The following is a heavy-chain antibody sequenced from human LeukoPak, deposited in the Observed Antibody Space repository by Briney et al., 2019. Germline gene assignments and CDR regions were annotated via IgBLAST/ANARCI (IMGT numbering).Heavy chain of an antibody. CDR1: GFTFSSYA. Sequence: GGSLRLSCAASGFTFSSYAMSWVRQAPGKGLEWVSAISGSGGSTYYAASVKGRFTISRDNSKNTLYLQMNSLRAADTAVYYCAKGLRYFDWSSGNWFDPWGQGTLVTVSS. J-gene: IGHJ5*02. CDR2: ISGSGGST. CDR3: AKGLRYFDWSSGNWFDP. D-gene: IGHD3-9*01. V-gene: IGHV3-23*01.